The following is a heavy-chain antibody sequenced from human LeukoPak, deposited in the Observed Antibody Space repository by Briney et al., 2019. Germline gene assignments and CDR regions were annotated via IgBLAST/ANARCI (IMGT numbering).Heavy chain of an antibody. Sequence: GGSLRLSCAASGFTFSSYSMNWVRQAPGKGLEWVSSISSSSSYIYYADSVKGRFTISRDNAKNSLYLQMNSLRAEDTAVYYCAREKYYDFWSGYFGYYYYYMDVWGKGTTVTVSS. J-gene: IGHJ6*03. CDR3: AREKYYDFWSGYFGYYYYYMDV. CDR1: GFTFSSYS. V-gene: IGHV3-21*01. CDR2: ISSSSSYI. D-gene: IGHD3-3*01.